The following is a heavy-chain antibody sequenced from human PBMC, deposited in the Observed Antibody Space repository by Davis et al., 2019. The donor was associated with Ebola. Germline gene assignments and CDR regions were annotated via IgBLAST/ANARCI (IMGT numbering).Heavy chain of an antibody. CDR3: ARHESLSWFDP. Sequence: GSLRLSCAASGFTVRSTYMSWVRQAPGKGLEWIGSIYYSGSTYYNPSLKSRVTISVDTSKNQFSLKLSSVTAADTAVYYCARHESLSWFDPWGQGTLVTVSS. D-gene: IGHD2/OR15-2a*01. V-gene: IGHV4-39*01. CDR1: GFTVRSTY. J-gene: IGHJ5*02. CDR2: IYYSGST.